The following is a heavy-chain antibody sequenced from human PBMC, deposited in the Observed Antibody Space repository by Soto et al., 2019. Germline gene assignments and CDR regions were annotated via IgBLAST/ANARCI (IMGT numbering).Heavy chain of an antibody. J-gene: IGHJ4*02. CDR2: IIPIFGTA. V-gene: IGHV1-69*13. Sequence: SVTVSCKASGGTFSSYAISWVRQAPGQGLEWMGGIIPIFGTANYAQKFQGRVTITADESTSTAYMELSSLRSEDTAVYYCARDKSAGYKFDSYWGQGTLVTVSS. D-gene: IGHD5-12*01. CDR1: GGTFSSYA. CDR3: ARDKSAGYKFDSY.